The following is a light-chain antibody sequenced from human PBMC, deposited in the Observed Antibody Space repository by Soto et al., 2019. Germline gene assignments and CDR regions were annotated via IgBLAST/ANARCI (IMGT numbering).Light chain of an antibody. CDR3: QQADTFPAP. V-gene: IGKV1-12*01. J-gene: IGKJ5*01. Sequence: RMTQYQSSVSASVGDRCNITGLASQNIRNWLAWYQQKAGNPPKLIIYAASRLEIGVPFRFRGSGSGTDFTLTISTLQPEDFVTDYCQQADTFPAPSGQGTRLEIK. CDR2: AAS. CDR1: QNIRNW.